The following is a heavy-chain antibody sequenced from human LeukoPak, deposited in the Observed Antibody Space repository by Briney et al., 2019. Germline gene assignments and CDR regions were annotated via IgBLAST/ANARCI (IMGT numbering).Heavy chain of an antibody. CDR2: IYYSGST. CDR1: GGSISSYY. J-gene: IGHJ5*02. V-gene: IGHV4-59*01. Sequence: PSETLSLTCTVSGGSISSYYWSWIRQPPGKGLEWIGYIYYSGSTNYNPSLKSRVTISVDTSKNQFSLKLSSVTAADTAVYYCARDRGVATTHLRWFDPWGQGTLVTVSS. D-gene: IGHD5-12*01. CDR3: ARDRGVATTHLRWFDP.